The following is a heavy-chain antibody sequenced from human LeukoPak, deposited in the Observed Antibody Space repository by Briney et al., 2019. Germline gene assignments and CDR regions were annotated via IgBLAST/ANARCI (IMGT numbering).Heavy chain of an antibody. V-gene: IGHV3-23*01. J-gene: IGHJ4*02. CDR1: GFTFSRYA. CDR2: ISGSGGST. Sequence: GRSLRTSCAAYGFTFSRYALSWVRQAPGKGQEWVSAISGSGGSTYYADSVKGRFTISRDNSKNTLYLQMNSLRAEDTAVYYCAKELWFDYWGQGTLVTVSS. D-gene: IGHD2-21*01. CDR3: AKELWFDY.